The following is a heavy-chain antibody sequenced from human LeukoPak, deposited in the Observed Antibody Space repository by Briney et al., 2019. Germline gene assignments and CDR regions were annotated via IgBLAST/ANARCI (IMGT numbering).Heavy chain of an antibody. CDR3: AREMGGWGSWRVFDY. V-gene: IGHV4-61*02. Sequence: SETLSLTCTVSGGSISSGSYYWRWIRQPAGKGLEWIGRIYTSGSTNYNPSLKSRVTISVDTSKNQFSLKLSSVTAADTAVYYCAREMGGWGSWRVFDYWGQGTLVTVSS. J-gene: IGHJ4*02. D-gene: IGHD3-10*01. CDR1: GGSISSGSYY. CDR2: IYTSGST.